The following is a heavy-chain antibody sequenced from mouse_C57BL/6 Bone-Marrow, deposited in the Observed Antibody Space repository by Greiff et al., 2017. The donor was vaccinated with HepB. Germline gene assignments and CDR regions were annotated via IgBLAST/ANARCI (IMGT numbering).Heavy chain of an antibody. D-gene: IGHD1-2*01. Sequence: QVQLKQSGAELVRPGTSVKLSCKASGYTFTSYWMHWVKQRPGQGLEWIGVIDPSDSYTNYNQKFKGKATLTVDTSSSTAYMQLSSLTSEDSAVYYCARYYGPWYFDVWGTGTTVTVSS. CDR1: GYTFTSYW. J-gene: IGHJ1*03. CDR2: IDPSDSYT. CDR3: ARYYGPWYFDV. V-gene: IGHV1-59*01.